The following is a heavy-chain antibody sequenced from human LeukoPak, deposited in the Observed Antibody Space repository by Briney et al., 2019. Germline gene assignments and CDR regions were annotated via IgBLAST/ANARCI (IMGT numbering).Heavy chain of an antibody. D-gene: IGHD6-19*01. V-gene: IGHV7-4-1*02. CDR3: ARTVEGLVSPYFDY. Sequence: GASVKVSCKASGYTFTSYGISWVRQAPGQGLEWMGWINTNTGNPTYAQGFTGRFVFSLDTSVSTAYLQISSLKAEDTAVYYCARTVEGLVSPYFDYWGQGTLVTVSS. J-gene: IGHJ4*02. CDR2: INTNTGNP. CDR1: GYTFTSYG.